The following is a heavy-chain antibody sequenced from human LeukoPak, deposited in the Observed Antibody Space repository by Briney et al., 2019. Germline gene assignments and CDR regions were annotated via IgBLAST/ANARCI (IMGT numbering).Heavy chain of an antibody. Sequence: GGSLRLSCAASEFTVSTYYMSWVRQAPGKGLEWVSVFYSGGSTYYADSVQGRFTISRDNSKNTLYLQMNSLRAEDTALYYCARALANGWRAFDYWGQGTLVTVSS. CDR1: EFTVSTYY. CDR2: FYSGGST. CDR3: ARALANGWRAFDY. D-gene: IGHD6-19*01. V-gene: IGHV3-66*01. J-gene: IGHJ4*02.